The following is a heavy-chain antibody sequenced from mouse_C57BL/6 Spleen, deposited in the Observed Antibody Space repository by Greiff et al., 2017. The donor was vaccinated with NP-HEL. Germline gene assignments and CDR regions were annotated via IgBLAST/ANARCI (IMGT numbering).Heavy chain of an antibody. V-gene: IGHV1-52*01. CDR3: ARWATDYDPIAY. J-gene: IGHJ3*01. D-gene: IGHD2-4*01. CDR1: GYTFTSYW. CDR2: IDPSDSET. Sequence: VQLQQPGAELVRPGSSVKLSCKASGYTFTSYWMHWVKQRPIQGLEWIGNIDPSDSETHYNQKFKDKATLTVDKSSSTAYMQLSSLTSEDSAVYYCARWATDYDPIAYWGQGTLVTVSA.